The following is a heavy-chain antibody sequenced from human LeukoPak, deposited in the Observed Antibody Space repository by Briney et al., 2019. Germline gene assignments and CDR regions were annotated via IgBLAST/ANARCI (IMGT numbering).Heavy chain of an antibody. D-gene: IGHD6-19*01. J-gene: IGHJ5*02. Sequence: ASVKVSRKPSLYTLTIYSIRWVCQAPRQGHEWMGWISAYNGNTNYAQKLQGRVTIATDTSTSTAYMERMILRSDDTAVYYFARERIAGAGYGFDPWGQGTLVSVSS. CDR3: ARERIAGAGYGFDP. CDR1: LYTLTIYS. CDR2: ISAYNGNT. V-gene: IGHV1-18*01.